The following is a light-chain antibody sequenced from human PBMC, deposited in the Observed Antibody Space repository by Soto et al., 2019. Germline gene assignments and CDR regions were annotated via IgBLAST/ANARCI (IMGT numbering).Light chain of an antibody. J-gene: IGLJ1*01. CDR2: EVS. V-gene: IGLV2-14*01. CDR3: SSYTTSITYV. Sequence: QSALTQPASVSGSPGQSTTISCTGTSSDVGSYNYVSWYQQHPGRAPRLMIYEVSNRPSGVSNRFSGSKSGNTASLTISGLQAEDEADYYCSSYTTSITYVFGPGTKLTVL. CDR1: SSDVGSYNY.